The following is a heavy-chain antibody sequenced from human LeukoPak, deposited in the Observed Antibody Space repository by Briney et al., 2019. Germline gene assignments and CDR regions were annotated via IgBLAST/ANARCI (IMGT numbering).Heavy chain of an antibody. CDR3: ANVHQVLPYYYYYYMDV. V-gene: IGHV3-30*02. CDR1: GFTFSNYG. CDR2: IRYDGSNK. Sequence: GGSLRLSCAASGFTFSNYGMHWVRQAPGKGLEWVAFIRYDGSNKYYADSVKGRFTISRDNSKNTLYLQMNSLRAEDTAVYYCANVHQVLPYYYYYYMDVWGKGTTVTVSS. D-gene: IGHD2-2*01. J-gene: IGHJ6*03.